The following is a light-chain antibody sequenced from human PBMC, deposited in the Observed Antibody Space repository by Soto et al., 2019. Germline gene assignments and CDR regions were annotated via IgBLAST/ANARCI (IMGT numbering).Light chain of an antibody. CDR1: QSVSSY. CDR3: QQRYNWPWT. CDR2: DAS. V-gene: IGKV3-11*01. Sequence: EIVLTQSPATLSLSPGEGATLSCRASQSVSSYLAWYQQKPGQAPRLLIYDASNRAPGTPARFSGSGSGTAFPLAISGLEPEDLAVYYCQQRYNWPWTVGQGTKVDIK. J-gene: IGKJ1*01.